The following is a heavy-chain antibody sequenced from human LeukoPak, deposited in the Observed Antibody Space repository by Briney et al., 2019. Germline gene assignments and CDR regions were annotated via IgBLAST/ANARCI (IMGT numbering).Heavy chain of an antibody. CDR3: ARGIYADYGLGY. D-gene: IGHD3-16*01. CDR1: GGSISIYY. J-gene: IGHJ4*02. V-gene: IGHV4-4*07. Sequence: PSETLSLTCSFSGGSISIYYWSWIRQPAGKGLEWIGRIFTSGSTNYNPSLKNRVTMSIDTSKNEFSLKLSSVTAADTAVYFCARGIYADYGLGYWGQGTLVTVSS. CDR2: IFTSGST.